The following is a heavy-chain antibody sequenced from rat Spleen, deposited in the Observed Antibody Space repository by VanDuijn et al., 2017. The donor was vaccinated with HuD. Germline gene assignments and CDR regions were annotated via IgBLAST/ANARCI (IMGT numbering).Heavy chain of an antibody. CDR2: VSPGGGNA. V-gene: IGHV5S23*01. Sequence: EVQLVESGGGLVQPGRSLKFSCAASGFTFSDYAMAWVRPAPEKGLEWVASVSPGGGNAYYRDSVKGRFTISRDNAKSNLYLQMDSLRSEDTATEYCTTKAQGCAMGAWGQGASVTVSA. CDR1: GFTFSDYA. J-gene: IGHJ4*01. D-gene: IGHD1-11*01. CDR3: TTKAQGCAMGA.